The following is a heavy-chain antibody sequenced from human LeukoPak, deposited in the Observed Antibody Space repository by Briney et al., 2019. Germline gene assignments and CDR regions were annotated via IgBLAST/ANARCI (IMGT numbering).Heavy chain of an antibody. D-gene: IGHD2-15*01. Sequence: SETLSLTCTVSGGSISSYYWSWIRQPPGKGLEWIGYIYYSGSTNYNPSLKSRVTVSVDTSKNQFSLKLSSVTAADTAVYYCARTYCSGGSCYDLDYWGQGTLVTVSS. CDR3: ARTYCSGGSCYDLDY. CDR1: GGSISSYY. CDR2: IYYSGST. J-gene: IGHJ4*02. V-gene: IGHV4-59*01.